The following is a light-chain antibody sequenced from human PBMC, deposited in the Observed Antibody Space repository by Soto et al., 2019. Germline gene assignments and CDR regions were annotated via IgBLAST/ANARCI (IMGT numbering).Light chain of an antibody. CDR2: DAS. CDR1: QSVSSNF. CDR3: QQYGDSLFT. V-gene: IGKV3-20*01. J-gene: IGKJ3*01. Sequence: EIVLTQSPGTLSLSPGERATLSCRASQSVSSNFLAWYQHKPGQAPRLLIYDASSRATGIPDRFSGSGSGTDFTLTISRLEPEDFAVFYCQQYGDSLFTFGPGTKVDIK.